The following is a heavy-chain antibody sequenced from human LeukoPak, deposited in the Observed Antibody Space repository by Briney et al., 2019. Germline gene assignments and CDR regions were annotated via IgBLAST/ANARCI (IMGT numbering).Heavy chain of an antibody. J-gene: IGHJ4*02. CDR1: GSTFSSYG. D-gene: IGHD4-17*01. Sequence: QPGRSLRLSCAVSGSTFSSYGMHWVRQAPGKGLEWVALIWFDGSNKYLSDSVKGRFTISRDNSKNTLYLQMNNLRDEDTAMYYCVRDIDFGAPTPGYWGQGTLVTVSS. V-gene: IGHV3-33*01. CDR2: IWFDGSNK. CDR3: VRDIDFGAPTPGY.